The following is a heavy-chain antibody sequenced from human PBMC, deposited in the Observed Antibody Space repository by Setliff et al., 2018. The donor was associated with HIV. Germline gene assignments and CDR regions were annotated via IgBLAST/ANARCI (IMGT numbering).Heavy chain of an antibody. CDR1: GGSIRSYY. V-gene: IGHV4-59*01. J-gene: IGHJ3*02. Sequence: SSETLSLTCIVSGGSIRSYYWSWIRQPPGKGLEWIGYIYYSGSTNYNASLKSRVAMSVDTSKNEFSLKLSSVSAADTAMYHCARVYYFDSSGYYQRGDVFDIWGQGTMVTVSS. D-gene: IGHD3-22*01. CDR3: ARVYYFDSSGYYQRGDVFDI. CDR2: IYYSGST.